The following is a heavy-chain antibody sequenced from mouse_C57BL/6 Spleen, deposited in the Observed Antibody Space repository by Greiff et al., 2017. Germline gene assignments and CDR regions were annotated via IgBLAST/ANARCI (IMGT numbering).Heavy chain of an antibody. J-gene: IGHJ2*01. CDR1: GYTFTSYW. CDR3: ARDEEHGFYYFDY. V-gene: IGHV1-55*01. Sequence: QVQLQQPGAELVKPGASVKMSCKASGYTFTSYWITWVKQRPGQGLEWIGDIYPGSGSTNYNEKFKSKATLTVDTSSSAAYMQRSSLTSEDSAVYYCARDEEHGFYYFDYWGQGTTLTVSS. CDR2: IYPGSGST. D-gene: IGHD1-1*01.